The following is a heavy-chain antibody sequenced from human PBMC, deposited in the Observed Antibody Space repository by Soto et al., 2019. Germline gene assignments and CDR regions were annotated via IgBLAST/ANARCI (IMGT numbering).Heavy chain of an antibody. V-gene: IGHV3-7*01. CDR1: GFTFSTYW. D-gene: IGHD3-10*01. CDR3: VKDNRGSY. Sequence: EVQLVESGGGLVQPGGSLRLSCAASGFTFSTYWMMWVRQAPGKGLEWVANINQDGSERYYVDSVKGRFTISRDNAKNSLYLQMNSLRAEDTAVYYCVKDNRGSYWGQGTLVTVSS. CDR2: INQDGSER. J-gene: IGHJ4*02.